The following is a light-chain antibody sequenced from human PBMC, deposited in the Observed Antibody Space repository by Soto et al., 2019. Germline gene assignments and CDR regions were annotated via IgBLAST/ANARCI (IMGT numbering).Light chain of an antibody. Sequence: EIVLTQSPGTLSLSPGERATLSCRASQSVTTSYLAWYQQKPGQAPRLLIQGASSRATGIPDRFSGSGSGTHFTLTISRLEPEDFAVYYCQQYGSSPPITFGQGTRLEIK. J-gene: IGKJ5*01. CDR2: GAS. CDR1: QSVTTSY. V-gene: IGKV3-20*01. CDR3: QQYGSSPPIT.